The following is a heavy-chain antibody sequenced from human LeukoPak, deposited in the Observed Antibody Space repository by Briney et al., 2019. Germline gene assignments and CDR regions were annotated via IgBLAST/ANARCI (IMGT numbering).Heavy chain of an antibody. V-gene: IGHV1-69*05. CDR2: IIPIFGTA. CDR3: ARVERGYSSEYYYYYYMDV. Sequence: SVKVSCKASGGTFSSYAISWVRQAPGQGLEWMGGIIPIFGTANYAQKFQGRVTMTTDTSTSTAYMELRSLRSDDTAVYYCARVERGYSSEYYYYYYMDVWGKGTTVTVSS. J-gene: IGHJ6*03. D-gene: IGHD6-19*01. CDR1: GGTFSSYA.